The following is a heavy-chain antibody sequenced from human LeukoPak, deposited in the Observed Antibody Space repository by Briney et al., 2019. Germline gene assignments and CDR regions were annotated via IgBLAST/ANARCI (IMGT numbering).Heavy chain of an antibody. CDR3: AKGLCSGGSCYAAYYYGLDV. J-gene: IGHJ6*02. Sequence: GGSLRLSCAASGFTFSSYAMTWVRQAPGKGLEWVSSISANGGSTYYADSVKGRSTISRDNSKNTLYLQMNSLRAEDTAVYYCAKGLCSGGSCYAAYYYGLDVWGQDTTASVSS. CDR2: ISANGGST. CDR1: GFTFSSYA. V-gene: IGHV3-23*01. D-gene: IGHD2-15*01.